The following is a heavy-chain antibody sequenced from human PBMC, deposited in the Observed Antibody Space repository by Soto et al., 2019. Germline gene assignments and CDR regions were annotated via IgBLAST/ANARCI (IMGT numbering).Heavy chain of an antibody. J-gene: IGHJ6*02. CDR3: TRDGVSISEAGRTYNGMDV. Sequence: EEKLVESGGGLVQPGGSLRLSCAASGFSLSGFEMNWVRQAQGGGLEWLSYISSSGSTIYYADSVKGRFTISRDDANNLLSLQMNSLRGEDTAVYYCTRDGVSISEAGRTYNGMDVWGQGATVTVSS. CDR2: ISSSGSTI. V-gene: IGHV3-48*03. D-gene: IGHD6-19*01. CDR1: GFSLSGFE.